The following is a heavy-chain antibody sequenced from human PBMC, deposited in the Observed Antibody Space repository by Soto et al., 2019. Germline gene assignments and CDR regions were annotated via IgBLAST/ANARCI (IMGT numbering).Heavy chain of an antibody. D-gene: IGHD2-15*01. CDR2: IYYSGST. CDR3: ASSSGGSYYDY. V-gene: IGHV4-59*12. Sequence: PSETLSLTCTVSGGSISSYYCSWIRQPPGKGLEWIGYIYYSGSTYYNPSLKSRVTISVDTSKNQFSLKLSSVTAADTAVYYCASSSGGSYYDYWGQGTLVTVS. J-gene: IGHJ4*02. CDR1: GGSISSYY.